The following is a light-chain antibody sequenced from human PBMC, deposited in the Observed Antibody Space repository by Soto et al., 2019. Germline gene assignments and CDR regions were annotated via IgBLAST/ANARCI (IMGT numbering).Light chain of an antibody. Sequence: QSALTQAASVSGSPGQAITISCTGTSSDVGGYNYVSWYQQHPGTAPKLMIYEVSNRPSGLSNRFSGSKSGNTASLTISGLQAEDEADYYCSSYTSSSSLYVFGTGTKVTVL. CDR2: EVS. CDR1: SSDVGGYNY. CDR3: SSYTSSSSLYV. J-gene: IGLJ1*01. V-gene: IGLV2-14*01.